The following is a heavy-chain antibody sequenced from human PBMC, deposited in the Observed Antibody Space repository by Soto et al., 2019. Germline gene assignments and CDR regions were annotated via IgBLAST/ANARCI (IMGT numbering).Heavy chain of an antibody. Sequence: GASVKVSCKACGWTFSSYAISWVRQAPGQGLEWMGGIIPIFGTANYAQKFQGRVTITADKSTSTAYMELSSLRSEDTAVYYCARYLDYGGNEYWGQGTLVTVSS. CDR1: GWTFSSYA. CDR3: ARYLDYGGNEY. D-gene: IGHD4-17*01. CDR2: IIPIFGTA. V-gene: IGHV1-69*06. J-gene: IGHJ4*02.